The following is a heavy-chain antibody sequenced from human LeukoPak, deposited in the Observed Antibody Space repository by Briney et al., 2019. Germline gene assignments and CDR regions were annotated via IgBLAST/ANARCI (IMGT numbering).Heavy chain of an antibody. D-gene: IGHD6-19*01. J-gene: IGHJ4*02. V-gene: IGHV3-13*01. CDR1: GFTFIDYD. CDR2: IGIRGDT. Sequence: GGSLRLSCAASGFTFIDYDMHWVRQVIGRGLEWVSAIGIRGDTHYSGSVKGRFTISRENAESSLYLQMNSLRAEDTAVYYCARGGIQVSGIDEFDYWGQGTLVTVSS. CDR3: ARGGIQVSGIDEFDY.